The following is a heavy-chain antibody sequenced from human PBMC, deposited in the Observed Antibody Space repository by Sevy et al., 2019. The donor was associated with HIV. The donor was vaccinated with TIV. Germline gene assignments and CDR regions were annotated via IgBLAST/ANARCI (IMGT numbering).Heavy chain of an antibody. CDR2: ISSSSSYI. CDR1: GFTFSSYS. Sequence: GESLKISCAASGFTFSSYSMNWVRQAPGKGLEWVSSISSSSSYIYYADSVKGRFTISRDNAKNSRYLQMNSLRAEDTAVYYCASVYYYDSSGYSGWGQGTLVTVSS. J-gene: IGHJ4*02. CDR3: ASVYYYDSSGYSG. D-gene: IGHD3-22*01. V-gene: IGHV3-21*01.